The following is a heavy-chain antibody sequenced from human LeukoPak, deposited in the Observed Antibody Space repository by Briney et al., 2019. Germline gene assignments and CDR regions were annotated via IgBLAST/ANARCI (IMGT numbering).Heavy chain of an antibody. CDR3: AKVASSGLLDYFDY. J-gene: IGHJ4*02. CDR2: ISSSSSYI. V-gene: IGHV3-21*01. CDR1: GFTFSSYS. Sequence: GGSLRLSCAASGFTFSSYSMNWVRQAPGKGLEWVSSISSSSSYIYYADSVKGRFTISRDNAKNSLYLQMNSLRAEDTAVYYCAKVASSGLLDYFDYWGRGTLVTVSS. D-gene: IGHD6-19*01.